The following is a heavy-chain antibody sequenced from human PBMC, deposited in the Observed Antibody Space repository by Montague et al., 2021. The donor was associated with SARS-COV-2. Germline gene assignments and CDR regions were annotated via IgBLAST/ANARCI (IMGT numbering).Heavy chain of an antibody. CDR1: GGPISGSSDY. Sequence: SETLSLTCTVTGGPISGSSDYWGWIRQSPGKGLEWIASVDYSGNTXYSPSLKSRLTISVDTPKNQFSLKLNSVTAADTALYYCARREYSYGLGDWGQGTLVTVSS. CDR2: VDYSGNT. D-gene: IGHD5-18*01. V-gene: IGHV4-39*01. CDR3: ARREYSYGLGD. J-gene: IGHJ4*02.